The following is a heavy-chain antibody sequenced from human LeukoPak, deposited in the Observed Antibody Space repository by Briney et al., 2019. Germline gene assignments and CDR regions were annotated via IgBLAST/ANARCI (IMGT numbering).Heavy chain of an antibody. D-gene: IGHD3-10*01. CDR1: GFTFRSNS. V-gene: IGHV3-23*01. J-gene: IGHJ4*02. CDR3: AKIGGYFDY. CDR2: ITGTGENT. Sequence: GGSLRLSCAASGFTFRSNSMSWVRQAPGKGLEWVSAITGTGENTNYADFVKGRFTISRDNSNNTLYLQMNSLRAEDTAVYYCAKIGGYFDYWGQGTLVTVSS.